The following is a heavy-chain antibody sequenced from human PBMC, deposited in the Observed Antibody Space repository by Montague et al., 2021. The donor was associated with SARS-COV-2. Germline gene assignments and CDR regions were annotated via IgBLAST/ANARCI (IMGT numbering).Heavy chain of an antibody. V-gene: IGHV4-39*02. CDR2: LYYSGTT. D-gene: IGHD3-10*01. CDR3: AGGMIRGVTTPFDC. Sequence: SETLSLTCNVSSGSIISRGYYWGWLHQPPGKELEWIGNLYYSGTTYYNPSLQSRGTKSVDTSKNHLSLRLSSVTAADAAVYFCAGGMIRGVTTPFDCWGQGSQVTVSS. CDR1: SGSIISRGYY. J-gene: IGHJ4*02.